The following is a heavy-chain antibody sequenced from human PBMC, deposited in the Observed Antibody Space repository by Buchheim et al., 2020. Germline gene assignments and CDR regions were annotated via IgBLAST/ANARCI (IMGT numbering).Heavy chain of an antibody. D-gene: IGHD2/OR15-2a*01. V-gene: IGHV5-51*01. CDR3: ARLLHCNNRHCKGGGYYFDS. CDR1: GYSFTMYW. CDR2: IYPDDSNI. Sequence: EVMLVQSGAELKKPGESLMISCKASGYSFTMYWIGWVRQMPGKGPEWMGIIYPDDSNIKYSPSFQGQVTISVDKSISTAYLQWSSLRASDTAIYYCARLLHCNNRHCKGGGYYFDSWGQGT. J-gene: IGHJ4*02.